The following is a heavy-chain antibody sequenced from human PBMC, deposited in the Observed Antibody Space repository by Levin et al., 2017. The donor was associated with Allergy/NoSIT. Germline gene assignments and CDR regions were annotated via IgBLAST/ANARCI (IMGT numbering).Heavy chain of an antibody. V-gene: IGHV3-30*18. Sequence: LSLTCAASGFTFRSYGMHWVRQAPGKGLEWVAVISYDENNKYYADSVKGRFTISRDNSKNTVYLQMSSLRAEDTAVYYCAKVLFEDFWSGSGKIGWFDPWGQGTLVTVSS. CDR1: GFTFRSYG. J-gene: IGHJ5*02. CDR3: AKVLFEDFWSGSGKIGWFDP. D-gene: IGHD3-3*01. CDR2: ISYDENNK.